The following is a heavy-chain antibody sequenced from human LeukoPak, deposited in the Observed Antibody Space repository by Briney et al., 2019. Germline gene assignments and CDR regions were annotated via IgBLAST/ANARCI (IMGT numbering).Heavy chain of an antibody. D-gene: IGHD2/OR15-2a*01. CDR1: GFTFSSYS. Sequence: GGSLRLSCAASGFTFSSYSMNWVRQAPGKGLEWVSSISSSSSYIYYADSVKGRFTISRDNSKNTLYLQMNSLRAGDTAVYYCATSGLSRFGFWGQGTLVTVSS. V-gene: IGHV3-21*04. CDR2: ISSSSSYI. CDR3: ATSGLSRFGF. J-gene: IGHJ4*02.